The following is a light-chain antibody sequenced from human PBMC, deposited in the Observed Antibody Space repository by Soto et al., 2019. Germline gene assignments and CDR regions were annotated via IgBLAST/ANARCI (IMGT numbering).Light chain of an antibody. CDR1: SSDVGSYNL. V-gene: IGLV2-23*02. Sequence: QSALTQPASVSGSPGQSITISCTGTSSDVGSYNLVSWYQQHTGKAPKLMIYEVSKRPSGVSNRFSGSKSGNTASLTISGLQAEDEADYYCCSYACSSTFLYVFGTGTQLTVL. J-gene: IGLJ1*01. CDR3: CSYACSSTFLYV. CDR2: EVS.